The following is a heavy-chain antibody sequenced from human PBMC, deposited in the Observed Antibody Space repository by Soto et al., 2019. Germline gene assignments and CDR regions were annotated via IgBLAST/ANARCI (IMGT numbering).Heavy chain of an antibody. CDR2: INPNSGGT. J-gene: IGHJ3*02. Sequence: ASVKVSCKASGYTFTGYYMHWVRQAPGQGLEWMGWINPNSGGTNYAQKFQGWVTISVDTSKNQFSLKLTSVTAADTAVYYCARGAGDFSGPDSFDIWGQGTMVTVSS. D-gene: IGHD3-10*01. CDR3: ARGAGDFSGPDSFDI. V-gene: IGHV1-2*04. CDR1: GYTFTGYY.